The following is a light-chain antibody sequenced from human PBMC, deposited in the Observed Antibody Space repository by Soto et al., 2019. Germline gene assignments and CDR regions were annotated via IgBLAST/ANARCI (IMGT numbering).Light chain of an antibody. J-gene: IGKJ2*01. V-gene: IGKV3-15*01. CDR3: HQYNSWPPGT. CDR1: QSISRS. CDR2: DAS. Sequence: EIVLTQSPAILSVSPGERATLSCRASQSISRSLAWYQQKPVQAPRLLISDASTRANGIPARFSGSGYGTEFTLTISSLQSEDFALYYCHQYNSWPPGTFGPGTKVEIK.